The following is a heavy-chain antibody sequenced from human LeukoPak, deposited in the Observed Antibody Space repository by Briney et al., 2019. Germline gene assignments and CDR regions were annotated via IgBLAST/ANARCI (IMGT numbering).Heavy chain of an antibody. CDR1: GYTFTSYD. Sequence: GASVKVSCKASGYTFTSYDINWVRQATGQGLEWMGWMNPNSGNTGYAQKFQGRVTMTRNTSISTAYMELSSLRSEDTAVYYCARSTSIDWFGTWDHYYYYYGMDVWGQGTTVTVSS. CDR2: MNPNSGNT. J-gene: IGHJ6*02. CDR3: ARSTSIDWFGTWDHYYYYYGMDV. D-gene: IGHD3-9*01. V-gene: IGHV1-8*01.